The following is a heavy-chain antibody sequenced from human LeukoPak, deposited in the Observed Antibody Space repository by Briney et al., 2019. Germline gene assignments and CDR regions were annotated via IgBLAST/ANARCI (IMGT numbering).Heavy chain of an antibody. V-gene: IGHV4-59*01. Sequence: SETLSLTCTVSGGSISRYYWSWIRQPPGKGLEWIGYIYYSGSTNYNPSLKSRVTISVDTSKNQFSLKLSSVTAADTAVYYCARAGQQLALDYWGQGTLVTVSS. D-gene: IGHD6-13*01. CDR2: IYYSGST. CDR1: GGSISRYY. CDR3: ARAGQQLALDY. J-gene: IGHJ4*02.